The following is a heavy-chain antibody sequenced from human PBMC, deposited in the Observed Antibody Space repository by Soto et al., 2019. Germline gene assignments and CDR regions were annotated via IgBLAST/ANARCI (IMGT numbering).Heavy chain of an antibody. V-gene: IGHV1-46*01. J-gene: IGHJ4*02. CDR1: GYSVTAYY. Sequence: ASVKVSCKASGYSVTAYYMHWLRQAPGQAFEWMGIINPGDHSTRYSHNFQGRVAMTSDTSTSTVYLELSSLRSEDTALYYCAISYAQSRPTDYWGKGSMVTVCS. CDR3: AISYAQSRPTDY. CDR2: INPGDHST. D-gene: IGHD3-16*01.